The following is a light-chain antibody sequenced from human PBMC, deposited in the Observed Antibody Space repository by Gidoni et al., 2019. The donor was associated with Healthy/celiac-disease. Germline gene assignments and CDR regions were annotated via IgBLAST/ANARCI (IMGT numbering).Light chain of an antibody. CDR1: KSVLYSSNNKNY. Sequence: DILMTQSPDSLAVSLGERATINCKSSKSVLYSSNNKNYLAWYQQKPGQPPKLIIYWASTRESGVPDRFSGRGSGKDFTLTISSLQAEDVAVYYCQQYYSTPYTFGQGTKLEIK. J-gene: IGKJ2*01. CDR3: QQYYSTPYT. CDR2: WAS. V-gene: IGKV4-1*01.